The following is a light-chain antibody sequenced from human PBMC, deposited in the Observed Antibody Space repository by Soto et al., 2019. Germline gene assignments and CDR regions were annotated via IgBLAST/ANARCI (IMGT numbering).Light chain of an antibody. CDR3: ASWDDSLTGLV. V-gene: IGLV1-47*02. Sequence: QSVLTQPPSASGTPGQWVTISCSGSSSNIGSNSVYWYHHLPGTAPKLLISNNDQRPSGVPDRIAGSKSVTSASLAVSGLRSGDEADYYCASWDDSLTGLVFGGGTKLTVL. CDR1: SSNIGSNS. J-gene: IGLJ2*01. CDR2: NND.